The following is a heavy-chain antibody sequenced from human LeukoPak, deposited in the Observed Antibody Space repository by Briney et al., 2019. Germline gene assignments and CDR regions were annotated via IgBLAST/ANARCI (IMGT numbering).Heavy chain of an antibody. Sequence: PSETLSLTCTVSGGSISTNYWNWIRQPPGKGLEWIGYIYYSGSTNYNPSLKSRVTISVDTSKNHFSLKLSSVTAADTAVYYCARAPGGNAGNFQHWGQGTLVTVSS. CDR3: ARAPGGNAGNFQH. CDR2: IYYSGST. D-gene: IGHD4-23*01. J-gene: IGHJ1*01. V-gene: IGHV4-59*01. CDR1: GGSISTNY.